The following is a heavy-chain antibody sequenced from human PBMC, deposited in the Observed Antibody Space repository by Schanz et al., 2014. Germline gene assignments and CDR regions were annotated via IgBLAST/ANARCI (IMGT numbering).Heavy chain of an antibody. CDR3: TRLRRADPNGFDV. V-gene: IGHV3-48*04. Sequence: EVQLVESGGGLVQPRGSLRLSCAASEFSFSSFGMNWVRQAPGKGLEWVSYISRDGTTSYYADSVKGRFTISRDNAKNSLYLEMTSLRGEDTAVYYCTRLRRADPNGFDVWGQGTTVTVS. CDR1: EFSFSSFG. CDR2: ISRDGTTS. D-gene: IGHD6-19*01. J-gene: IGHJ6*02.